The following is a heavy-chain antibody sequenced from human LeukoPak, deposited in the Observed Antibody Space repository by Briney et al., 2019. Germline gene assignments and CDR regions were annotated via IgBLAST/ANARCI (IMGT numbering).Heavy chain of an antibody. CDR3: ARDLRSVGFDI. CDR1: GGSISSYY. J-gene: IGHJ3*02. D-gene: IGHD2-15*01. CDR2: VFYSGST. V-gene: IGHV4-59*01. Sequence: SETPSLTCTVSGGSISSYYWSWIRQPPGKGLEWIGFVFYSGSTNYNPSLKSRVTMSVDTSKNQFSLKLSSVTAADTAVYYCARDLRSVGFDIWGQGTMVTVSS.